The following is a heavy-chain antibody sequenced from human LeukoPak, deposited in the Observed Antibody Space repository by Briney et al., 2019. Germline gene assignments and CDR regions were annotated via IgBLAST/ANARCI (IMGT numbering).Heavy chain of an antibody. CDR1: GGSISSSKW. Sequence: LSLTCAVSGGSISSSKWWSWVRQPPGKGLEWVSVIYSVGSTYYADSVKGRFTISRDNSKNTLYLQMNSLRAEDTAVYYCARDDDYGDSADYYGMDVWGQGTTVTVSS. J-gene: IGHJ6*02. CDR3: ARDDDYGDSADYYGMDV. CDR2: IYSVGST. D-gene: IGHD4-17*01. V-gene: IGHV3-53*01.